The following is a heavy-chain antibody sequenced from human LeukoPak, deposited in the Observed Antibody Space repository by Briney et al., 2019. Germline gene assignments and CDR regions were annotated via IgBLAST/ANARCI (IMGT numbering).Heavy chain of an antibody. CDR3: ARKGSSWYHFDY. CDR1: GFTFSNYT. Sequence: GGSLRLSCAASGFTFSNYTMNWVRQAPGKRLEWVSSITSSSTIHYADSVKGRFTISRDNAKKSLYLLMNSLRPEDTAFYYCARKGSSWYHFDYWGQGTLVTVSS. V-gene: IGHV3-69-1*01. CDR2: ITSSSTI. J-gene: IGHJ4*02. D-gene: IGHD6-13*01.